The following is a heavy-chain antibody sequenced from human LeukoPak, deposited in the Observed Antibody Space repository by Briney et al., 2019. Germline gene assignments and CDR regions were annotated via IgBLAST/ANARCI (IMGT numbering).Heavy chain of an antibody. J-gene: IGHJ4*02. CDR1: GYTFTSYY. V-gene: IGHV1-46*01. Sequence: EASVKVSCKASGYTFTSYYMHWVRQAPGQGLEWMGIINPSGGSTSYPQKFQGRVTMTRDTSTSTVFMELSSLRSDDTAVYYCGTLLSNGPFDYWGQGSLVTVSS. CDR3: GTLLSNGPFDY. CDR2: INPSGGST.